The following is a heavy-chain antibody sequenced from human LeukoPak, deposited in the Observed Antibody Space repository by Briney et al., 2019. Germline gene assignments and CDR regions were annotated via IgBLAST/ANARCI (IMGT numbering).Heavy chain of an antibody. CDR1: GYTFTSYA. Sequence: ASVKVSCKASGYTFTSYAMNWVRQAPGQGLEWRGWINTNTGNPTYAQGFTGRFVFSLDTSVSTAYLQISSLKAEDTAVYYCARDRAWGDPRRFDPWGQGTLVTVSS. CDR2: INTNTGNP. CDR3: ARDRAWGDPRRFDP. J-gene: IGHJ5*02. V-gene: IGHV7-4-1*02. D-gene: IGHD3-16*01.